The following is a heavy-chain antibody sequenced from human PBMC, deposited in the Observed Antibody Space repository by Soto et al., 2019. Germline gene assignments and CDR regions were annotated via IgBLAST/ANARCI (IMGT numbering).Heavy chain of an antibody. Sequence: QVQLVESGGGVVQPGRSLRLSCAASGFTFSDYGMHWVRQAPGKGLEWVAVMSYDGSDEYYADSVKGRFAISRDNSKNPLYLQMSSLRPEDPAIYYCAKGGIWFGELGDYWGQGALVTVSS. V-gene: IGHV3-30*18. J-gene: IGHJ4*02. D-gene: IGHD3-10*01. CDR2: MSYDGSDE. CDR3: AKGGIWFGELGDY. CDR1: GFTFSDYG.